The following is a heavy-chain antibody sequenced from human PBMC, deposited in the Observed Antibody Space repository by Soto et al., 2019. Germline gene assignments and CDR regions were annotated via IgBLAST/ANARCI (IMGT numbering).Heavy chain of an antibody. CDR1: GGSISSYY. CDR2: IYYSGST. V-gene: IGHV4-59*08. Sequence: PSETLSLTCTVSGGSISSYYWSWIRQPPGKGLEWIGYIYYSGSTNYNPSLKSRVTISVDTSKNQFSLKLSSVTAADTAVYYCASHGYSGYDPNWFDPWGQGTLVTVSS. J-gene: IGHJ5*02. D-gene: IGHD5-12*01. CDR3: ASHGYSGYDPNWFDP.